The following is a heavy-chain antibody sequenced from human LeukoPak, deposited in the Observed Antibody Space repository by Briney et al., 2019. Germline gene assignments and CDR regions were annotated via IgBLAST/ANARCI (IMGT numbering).Heavy chain of an antibody. CDR1: GYSISSSNW. Sequence: SETLSLTCAVSGYSISSSNWWGWIRQPPGKGLEWIGNIYYTGTTNYNPSLKSRVTMSVDTSKNHFSLKLTSVTAFDTAVYYCPRKPPNVGWFDPWGQGTLVTVSS. J-gene: IGHJ5*02. D-gene: IGHD1-1*01. CDR3: PRKPPNVGWFDP. V-gene: IGHV4-28*06. CDR2: IYYTGTT.